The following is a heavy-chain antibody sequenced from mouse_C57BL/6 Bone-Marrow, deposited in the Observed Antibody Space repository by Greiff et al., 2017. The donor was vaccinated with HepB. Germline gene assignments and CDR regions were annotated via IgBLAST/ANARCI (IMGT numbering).Heavy chain of an antibody. V-gene: IGHV5-12*01. D-gene: IGHD4-1*02. J-gene: IGHJ3*01. CDR3: ARPQLAWFAY. CDR1: GFTFSDYY. Sequence: EVQGVESGGGLVQPGGSLKLSCAVSGFTFSDYYMYWLRQTPAKRLEWVAYISNGGGSTYYPHTVKGRFTISRDNAKNTLYLQMSRLKSEDTAMYYCARPQLAWFAYGGQGTLVTVSA. CDR2: ISNGGGST.